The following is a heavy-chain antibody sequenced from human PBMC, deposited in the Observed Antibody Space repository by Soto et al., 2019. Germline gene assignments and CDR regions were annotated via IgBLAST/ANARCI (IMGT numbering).Heavy chain of an antibody. CDR2: VYYSGST. CDR1: GDSFNYFY. Sequence: QVQLQEPGPGLVKPSETLSLTCSVTGDSFNYFYWSWIRQPPGTGLEWIGYVYYSGSTNYHPSLKSRVTISLDTSKSQFSLNLISVTAADSAVYYCTRGASRFYYYGMDVWGQGTTVTVSS. CDR3: TRGASRFYYYGMDV. J-gene: IGHJ6*02. V-gene: IGHV4-59*01.